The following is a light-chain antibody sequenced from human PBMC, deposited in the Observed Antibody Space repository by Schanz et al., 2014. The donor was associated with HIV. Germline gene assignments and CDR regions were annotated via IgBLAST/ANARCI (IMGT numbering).Light chain of an antibody. J-gene: IGLJ3*02. CDR1: TSNIGAGYD. Sequence: QSVLTQPPSVSGAPGQRVSISCTGNTSNIGAGYDVHWYLQLPGSAPKLLIYGNNNRPSGVPDRFSGSKSGTSASLAITGLQAEDEADYYCSSFAGRRNLLFGGGTKLTVL. CDR2: GNN. CDR3: SSFAGRRNLL. V-gene: IGLV1-40*01.